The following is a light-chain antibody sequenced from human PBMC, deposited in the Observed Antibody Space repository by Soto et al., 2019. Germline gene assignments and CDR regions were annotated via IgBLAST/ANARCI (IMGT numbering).Light chain of an antibody. V-gene: IGKV3-11*01. CDR3: QQRSNWPPYT. CDR2: DAS. J-gene: IGKJ2*01. Sequence: EIVLTQSPATLSLSPGERATLSCRASQSVSSYLAWDQQKPGQAPRLLIYDASNRATGIPARFSGSGSGTDFTRTISSLEPEDFAVYYCQQRSNWPPYTFGQGTKLEIK. CDR1: QSVSSY.